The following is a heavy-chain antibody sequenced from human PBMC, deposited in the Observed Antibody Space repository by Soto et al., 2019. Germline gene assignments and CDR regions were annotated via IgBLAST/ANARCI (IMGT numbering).Heavy chain of an antibody. D-gene: IGHD2-2*01. J-gene: IGHJ4*02. CDR3: ARGGGTSEGFDY. Sequence: PETLSLTCAVSSGSISSSNWWSWVRQPPGKGLEWIGEIYHSGSTNYNPSLKSRVTISVDKSKNQFSLKLSSVTAADTAVYYCARGGGTSEGFDYWGQGTLVTVSS. CDR1: SGSISSSNW. CDR2: IYHSGST. V-gene: IGHV4-4*03.